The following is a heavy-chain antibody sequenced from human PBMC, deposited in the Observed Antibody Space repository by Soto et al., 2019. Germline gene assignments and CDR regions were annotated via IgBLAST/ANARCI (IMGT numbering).Heavy chain of an antibody. V-gene: IGHV3-21*03. CDR3: ARTYSSSWSYFDY. CDR1: GFNFGSYS. Sequence: AGGSMRLCYAASGFNFGSYSMTWVRQAPGKGLEWVSSIGSTSIHIYYSTSLKSRLTISKDTSKSQVVLTMTNMDPVDTATYYCARTYSSSWSYFDYWGQGALVTVSS. CDR2: IGSTSIHI. D-gene: IGHD6-13*01. J-gene: IGHJ4*02.